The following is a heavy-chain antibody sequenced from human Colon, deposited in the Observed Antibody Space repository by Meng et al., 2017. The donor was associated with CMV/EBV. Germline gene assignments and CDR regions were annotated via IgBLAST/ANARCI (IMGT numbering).Heavy chain of an antibody. CDR1: GYSFTGYY. D-gene: IGHD3-16*01. V-gene: IGHV1-2*02. J-gene: IGHJ1*01. CDR2: MDPTTGRT. Sequence: QGQLLQPGAEVRIPGASGKVSCKASGYSFTGYYIHWVRQAPGQGLEWMGWMDPTTGRTDYAQKFQGTVTMTRDTSISTAYLELSRLTSDDTAVYYCASHSSYVWGSHHWGQGTLVTVSS. CDR3: ASHSSYVWGSHH.